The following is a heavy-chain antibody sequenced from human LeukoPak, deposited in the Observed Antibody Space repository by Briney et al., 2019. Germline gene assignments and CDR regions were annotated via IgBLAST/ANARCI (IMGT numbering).Heavy chain of an antibody. CDR2: ILTSGST. D-gene: IGHD3-10*01. CDR1: GGSISSYH. V-gene: IGHV4-4*09. CDR3: ARLRVSGSHLYYFDN. Sequence: SETLSLTCTVSGGSISSYHWSWVRQPPRKGLEYIGYILTSGSTNYNPSLKSRVSISVDTSKNQFSLKLSSVTAADTAVYYCARLRVSGSHLYYFDNWGQGTLVTVSS. J-gene: IGHJ4*02.